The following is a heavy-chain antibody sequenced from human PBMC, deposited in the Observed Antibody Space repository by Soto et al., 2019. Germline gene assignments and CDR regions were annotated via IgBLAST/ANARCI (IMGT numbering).Heavy chain of an antibody. CDR3: ARDWIVGATKDWFDP. J-gene: IGHJ5*02. CDR2: IIPIFGTA. CDR1: GSTFSSYA. D-gene: IGHD1-26*01. V-gene: IGHV1-69*13. Sequence: ASVKVSCKASGSTFSSYAISWVRQAPGQGLEWMGGIIPIFGTANYAQKFQGGVTITADESTSTAYMELSSLRSEDTAVYYCARDWIVGATKDWFDPWGQGTLVTVSS.